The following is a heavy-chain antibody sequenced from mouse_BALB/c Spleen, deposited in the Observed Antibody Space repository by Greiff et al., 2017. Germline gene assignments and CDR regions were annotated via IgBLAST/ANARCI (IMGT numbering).Heavy chain of an antibody. Sequence: EVQVVESGGGLVKPGGSLKLSFAASGFPFSSYTMSWVRQTPEKRLEWVATISSGGGNTYYPDSVKGRFTISRDNAKNNLYLQMSSLRSEDTALYYCARRGGYDYFDYWGQGTTLTVSS. J-gene: IGHJ2*01. V-gene: IGHV5-9*03. CDR1: GFPFSSYT. CDR3: ARRGGYDYFDY. D-gene: IGHD2-2*01. CDR2: ISSGGGNT.